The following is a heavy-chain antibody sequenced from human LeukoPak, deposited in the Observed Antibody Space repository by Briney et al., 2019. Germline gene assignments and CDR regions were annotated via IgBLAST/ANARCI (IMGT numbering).Heavy chain of an antibody. Sequence: GASVKVSCKASGYTFTSYGMSWVRQAPGQGLEWMGWISAYNGNTNYAQKLQGRVTMTTDTSTSTAYMELRSLRSDDTAVYYCARPVGYCSGGSCYYYYMDVWGKGTTVTVSS. D-gene: IGHD2-15*01. J-gene: IGHJ6*03. CDR3: ARPVGYCSGGSCYYYYMDV. V-gene: IGHV1-18*01. CDR2: ISAYNGNT. CDR1: GYTFTSYG.